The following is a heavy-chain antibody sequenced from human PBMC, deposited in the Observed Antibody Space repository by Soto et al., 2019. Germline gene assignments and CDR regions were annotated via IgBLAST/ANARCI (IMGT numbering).Heavy chain of an antibody. CDR1: GFAFNNYA. CDR3: ARDQYDDILTAHGYYGMDV. D-gene: IGHD3-9*01. J-gene: IGHJ6*02. V-gene: IGHV3-23*01. CDR2: ISGGGSST. Sequence: GGSLRLSCAASGFAFNNYAMNWVRQAPGKGLEWVSAISGGGSSTYYADSVKGRFTVSRDNSKNTLYLQMNSLRAEDTAVYYCARDQYDDILTAHGYYGMDVWGQGTMVTV.